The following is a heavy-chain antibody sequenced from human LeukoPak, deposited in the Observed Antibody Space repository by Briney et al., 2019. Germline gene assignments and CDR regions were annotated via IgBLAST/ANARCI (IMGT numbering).Heavy chain of an antibody. V-gene: IGHV1-18*01. Sequence: SVNVSCKASGYTFTSFGISLVRHAPGQGLEWMGWITGNNGNTNYAQKLQGRVTMTTDTSTSTAYVELRSLRSDDTALYYCARVRVNYVWGNYPVDYWGQGTLVTVSS. CDR2: ITGNNGNT. CDR1: GYTFTSFG. J-gene: IGHJ4*02. D-gene: IGHD3-16*02. CDR3: ARVRVNYVWGNYPVDY.